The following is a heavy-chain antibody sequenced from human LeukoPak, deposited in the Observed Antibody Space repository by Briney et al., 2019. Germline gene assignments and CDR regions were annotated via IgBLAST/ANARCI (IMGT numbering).Heavy chain of an antibody. CDR1: GYTFTGYY. D-gene: IGHD3-9*01. J-gene: IGHJ4*02. CDR3: AVLRYFDWSPTLDY. CDR2: INPNSGGT. Sequence: ASVKVSCKASGYTFTGYYMHWVRQAPGQGLEWMGWINPNSGGTNYAQKFQGRVTMTRDTSISTAYMELSRLRSDDTAVYCCAVLRYFDWSPTLDYWGQGTLVTVSS. V-gene: IGHV1-2*02.